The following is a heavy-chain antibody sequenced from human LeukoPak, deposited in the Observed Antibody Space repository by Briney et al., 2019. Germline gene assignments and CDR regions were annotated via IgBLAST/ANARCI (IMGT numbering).Heavy chain of an antibody. CDR2: IIPILGIA. V-gene: IGHV1-69*04. CDR3: ARSKLGASGDFDY. J-gene: IGHJ4*02. D-gene: IGHD6-25*01. Sequence: SVKVSCKASGGTFSSYAISGVRQAPGQGLEWMGRIIPILGIANYAQKFQGRVTITADKSTSTAYMELSSLRSEDTAVYYCARSKLGASGDFDYWGQGTLVTVSS. CDR1: GGTFSSYA.